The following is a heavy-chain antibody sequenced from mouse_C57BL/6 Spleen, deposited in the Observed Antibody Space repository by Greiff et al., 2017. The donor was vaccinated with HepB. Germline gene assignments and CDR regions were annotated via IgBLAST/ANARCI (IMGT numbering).Heavy chain of an antibody. V-gene: IGHV1-15*01. D-gene: IGHD4-1*01. CDR2: IDPETGGT. J-gene: IGHJ1*03. Sequence: VQLQQSGAELVRPGASVTLSCKASGYTFTDYEMHWVKQTPVHGLEWIGAIDPETGGTAYNQKFKGKAILTADKSSSTAYMELRSLTSEDSAVYYCTRVPVTGTGYCDVWGTGTTVTVSS. CDR3: TRVPVTGTGYCDV. CDR1: GYTFTDYE.